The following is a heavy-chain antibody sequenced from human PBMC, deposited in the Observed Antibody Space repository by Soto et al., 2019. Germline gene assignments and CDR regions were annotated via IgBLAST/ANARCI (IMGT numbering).Heavy chain of an antibody. CDR2: ISYDGSNK. D-gene: IGHD2-2*01. J-gene: IGHJ6*02. Sequence: GGSLRLSCAASGFTFSSYGMHWVRQAPGKGLEWVAVISYDGSNKYYADSVKGRFTISRDNSKNTLYLQVNSLRAEDTAVYYCAKSGYCSSTSCSYEYYYYGMDVWGQGTTVTVSS. CDR1: GFTFSSYG. V-gene: IGHV3-30*18. CDR3: AKSGYCSSTSCSYEYYYYGMDV.